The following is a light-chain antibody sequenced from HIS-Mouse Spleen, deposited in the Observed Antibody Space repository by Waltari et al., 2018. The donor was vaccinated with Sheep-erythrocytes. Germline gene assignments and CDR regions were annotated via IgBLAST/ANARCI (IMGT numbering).Light chain of an antibody. CDR1: SSYVGGYNY. Sequence: QSALTQPASVSGSPGQSITISCTGTSSYVGGYNYVSWYQQHPVKAPKLMIYEVSNRPSGVSNRFSGSKSGNTASLTISGLQAEDEADYYCSSYTSSSTLVVFGGGTKLTVL. J-gene: IGLJ2*01. CDR3: SSYTSSSTLVV. V-gene: IGLV2-14*01. CDR2: EVS.